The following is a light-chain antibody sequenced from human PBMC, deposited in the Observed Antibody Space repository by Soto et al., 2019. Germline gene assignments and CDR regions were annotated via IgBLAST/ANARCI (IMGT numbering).Light chain of an antibody. CDR2: DAS. J-gene: IGKJ3*01. Sequence: EIVLTQSPGTLSLSPGERATLSCRASQSVSSRYLAWYQQKPGQAPRLLIYDASYMAPAIPDRFSGSGSGTDFTLTISRLEPEDFAIYYCQQYGSSYTFGPGTKVDIK. CDR3: QQYGSSYT. CDR1: QSVSSRY. V-gene: IGKV3-20*01.